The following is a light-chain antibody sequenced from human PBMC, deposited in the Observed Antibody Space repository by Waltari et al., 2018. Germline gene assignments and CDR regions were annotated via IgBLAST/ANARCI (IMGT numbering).Light chain of an antibody. CDR2: DVT. J-gene: IGLJ3*02. CDR3: NSFTSSTTWV. CDR1: SSDVGGHNH. Sequence: QSALTQPASVSGSPGQSITISCTGTSSDVGGHNHVSWYQQHPGQAPKLLIYDVTKWPSGVSDRFSGSKSGNTASLTSSGLQAEDEADYYCNSFTSSTTWVFGGGTRVTVL. V-gene: IGLV2-14*03.